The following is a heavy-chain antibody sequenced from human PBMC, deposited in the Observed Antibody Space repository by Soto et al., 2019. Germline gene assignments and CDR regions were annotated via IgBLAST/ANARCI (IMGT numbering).Heavy chain of an antibody. CDR3: ARSLWSYYFDY. J-gene: IGHJ4*02. Sequence: SETLSLTCTVSGGSISSYYWSWIRQPPGKGLEWIGYIYYSGSTNYNPSLKSRVTISVDTSKNQFSLKLSSVTAADTAVYYCARSLWSYYFDYWGQGTLVTVSS. V-gene: IGHV4-59*01. D-gene: IGHD3-10*01. CDR2: IYYSGST. CDR1: GGSISSYY.